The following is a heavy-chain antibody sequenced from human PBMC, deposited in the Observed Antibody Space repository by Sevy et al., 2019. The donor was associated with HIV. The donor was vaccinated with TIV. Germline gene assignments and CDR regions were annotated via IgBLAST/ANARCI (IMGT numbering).Heavy chain of an antibody. CDR2: LSFGCGKI. CDR3: AREGCTRPHDY. Sequence: GGSLRLSCAASGFAFYDYSMSWIRQAPGKGLEWVATLSFGCGKINYAYSVKGRFTISRDHSKNSFYLQMDNLRVEDMALYYCAREGCTRPHDYWGQGTRVTVSS. CDR1: GFAFYDYS. V-gene: IGHV3-23*01. J-gene: IGHJ4*02. D-gene: IGHD2-8*01.